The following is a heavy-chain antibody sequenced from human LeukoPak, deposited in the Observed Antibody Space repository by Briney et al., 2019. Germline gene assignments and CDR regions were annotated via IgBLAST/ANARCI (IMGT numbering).Heavy chain of an antibody. Sequence: GRSLRLSCTASKFTFSNYGMQWVRQAPGKGLEWVAVISFDGRTKYYADSVKGRFTISRDNAKNSLYLQMNSLRDEDTAVYYCARDVRSSSNTPIEADYWGQGTLVTVSS. CDR1: KFTFSNYG. D-gene: IGHD5-18*01. J-gene: IGHJ4*02. CDR3: ARDVRSSSNTPIEADY. V-gene: IGHV3-30*03. CDR2: ISFDGRTK.